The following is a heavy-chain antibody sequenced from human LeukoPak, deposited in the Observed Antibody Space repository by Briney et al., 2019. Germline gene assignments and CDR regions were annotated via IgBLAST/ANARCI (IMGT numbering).Heavy chain of an antibody. J-gene: IGHJ4*02. CDR3: ARSYDYYGSGSYDV. D-gene: IGHD3-10*01. CDR2: ISSSGSTI. CDR1: GFTFSSYE. Sequence: GGSLRLSCAASGFTFSSYEMNWVRQAPGKGLEWVSYISSSGSTIYYADSVKGRFTISRDNAKNSLYLQMNSLRAKDTAVYYCARSYDYYGSGSYDVWGQGTLVTVSS. V-gene: IGHV3-48*03.